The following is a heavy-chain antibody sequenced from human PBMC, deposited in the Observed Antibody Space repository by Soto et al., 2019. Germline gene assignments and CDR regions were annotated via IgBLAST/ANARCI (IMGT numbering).Heavy chain of an antibody. CDR3: ARLPRGHYYDSSGQFDY. CDR2: IYYSGST. CDR1: GGSISSSSYY. J-gene: IGHJ4*02. Sequence: SETLSLTCTVSGGSISSSSYYWGWIRQPPGKGLEWIGSIYYSGSTYYNPSLKSRVTISVDTSKNQFSLKLSSVTAADTAVYYCARLPRGHYYDSSGQFDYWGQGTLVTVSS. D-gene: IGHD3-22*01. V-gene: IGHV4-39*01.